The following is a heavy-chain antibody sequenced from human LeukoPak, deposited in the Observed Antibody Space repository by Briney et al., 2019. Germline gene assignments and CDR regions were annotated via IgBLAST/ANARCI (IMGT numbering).Heavy chain of an antibody. D-gene: IGHD3-9*01. CDR2: IYYSGST. Sequence: PSETLSLTCTVSGDSIRSSSYSWGWIRQPPGKGLEWIGNIYYSGSTFYNPSLKSRVTISLDTSKHQFSLKLTSVTAADTAVYYCAREWDTSSFDPRASGDYWGQGTPVTVSS. V-gene: IGHV4-39*07. CDR3: AREWDTSSFDPRASGDY. J-gene: IGHJ4*02. CDR1: GDSIRSSSYS.